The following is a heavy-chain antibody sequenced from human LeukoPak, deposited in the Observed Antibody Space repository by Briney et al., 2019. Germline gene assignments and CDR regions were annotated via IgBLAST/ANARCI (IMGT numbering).Heavy chain of an antibody. CDR3: ARHRNSSSSHPVDY. CDR1: GGSFSGYY. CDR2: INHSGST. J-gene: IGHJ4*02. D-gene: IGHD6-6*01. V-gene: IGHV4-34*01. Sequence: SETLSLTCAVYGGSFSGYYWSWIRQPPGKGLEWIGEINHSGSTNYNPSLKSRVIISVDTSKNQFSLKLSSVTAADTAVYYCARHRNSSSSHPVDYWGQGTLVTVSS.